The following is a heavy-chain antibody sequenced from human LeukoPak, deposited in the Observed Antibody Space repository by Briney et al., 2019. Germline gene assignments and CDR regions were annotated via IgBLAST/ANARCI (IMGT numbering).Heavy chain of an antibody. CDR1: GFTFSSYA. Sequence: GGSLRLSCAASGFTFSSYAMSWVRQASGKGLEWVSAISGSGGSTYYADSVKGRFTISRDNAKNSLYLQMNSLRAEDTAVYYCARELIPYGDYPDAFDIWGQGTMVTVSS. D-gene: IGHD4-17*01. CDR2: ISGSGGST. V-gene: IGHV3-23*01. J-gene: IGHJ3*02. CDR3: ARELIPYGDYPDAFDI.